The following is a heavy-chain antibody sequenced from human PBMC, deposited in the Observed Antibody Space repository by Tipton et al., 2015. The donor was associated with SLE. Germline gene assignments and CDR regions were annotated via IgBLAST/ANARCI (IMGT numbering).Heavy chain of an antibody. CDR1: GGSISSGGYY. V-gene: IGHV4-31*03. D-gene: IGHD3-16*01. Sequence: GLVKPSETLSLTCTVSGGSISSGGYYWSWIRQHPGKGLEWIGYIYYSGITDYNPSLKSRVTISVDTSKNQFSLKLTSLTAADTAVYYCARGLAGDFLHYYYIDVWGKGTTVTVSS. CDR3: ARGLAGDFLHYYYIDV. CDR2: IYYSGIT. J-gene: IGHJ6*03.